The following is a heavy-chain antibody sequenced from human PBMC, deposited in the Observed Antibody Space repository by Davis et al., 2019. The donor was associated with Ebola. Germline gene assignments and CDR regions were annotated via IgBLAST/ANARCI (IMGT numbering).Heavy chain of an antibody. D-gene: IGHD1-1*01. CDR3: ARDVLTSNDGDWFDP. Sequence: SETLSLTCTVSGGSISSGGYNWSWIRQHPGKGLEWIGYIYYSGSTYYNPSLKSRVTISVDTSKNQFSLKLSSVTAADTAVYYCARDVLTSNDGDWFDPWGQGTLVTVSS. CDR2: IYYSGST. CDR1: GGSISSGGYN. V-gene: IGHV4-31*03. J-gene: IGHJ5*02.